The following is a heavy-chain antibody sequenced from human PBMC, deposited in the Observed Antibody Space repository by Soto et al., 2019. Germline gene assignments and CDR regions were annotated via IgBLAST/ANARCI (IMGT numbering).Heavy chain of an antibody. V-gene: IGHV3-48*03. CDR1: GFIFSRYE. D-gene: IGHD3-22*01. CDR3: ARDIDYYDSSGYQDY. Sequence: GGSLRLSCAASGFIFSRYEMNWVRQAPGKGLEWVSYINTRGNIIHYADSVKGRFTISRDNAENSLYLQMNSLRAEDTAVYYCARDIDYYDSSGYQDYWGPGSLVTVSS. CDR2: INTRGNII. J-gene: IGHJ4*02.